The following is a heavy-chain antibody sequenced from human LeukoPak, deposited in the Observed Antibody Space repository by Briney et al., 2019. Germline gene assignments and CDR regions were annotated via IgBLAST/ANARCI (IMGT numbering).Heavy chain of an antibody. V-gene: IGHV1-18*01. CDR1: GYTFTSYG. D-gene: IGHD1-26*01. CDR2: ISAYNGNT. CDR3: ARELEGADYFDY. J-gene: IGHJ4*02. Sequence: GASVKVSCKASGYTFTSYGISWVRQAPGQGLEWMGWISAYNGNTNYSQKLQGRVTMTTDTSTSTAYMELRSLGSDDTAVYYCARELEGADYFDYWGQGTLVTVSS.